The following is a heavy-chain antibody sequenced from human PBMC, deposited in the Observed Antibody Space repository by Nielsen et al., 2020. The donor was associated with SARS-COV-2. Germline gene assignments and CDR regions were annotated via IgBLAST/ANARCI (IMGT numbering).Heavy chain of an antibody. CDR2: ITSGDNP. Sequence: GESLKISCAASGFTFASYPMSWVRQAPGRALELVSTITSGDNPYYTDSVRGRFTISRDISKNTLYLQMDILRAEDTAIYYCTKRLAGRYFEYWGQGALVIVSS. J-gene: IGHJ4*02. V-gene: IGHV3-23*01. D-gene: IGHD6-19*01. CDR3: TKRLAGRYFEY. CDR1: GFTFASYP.